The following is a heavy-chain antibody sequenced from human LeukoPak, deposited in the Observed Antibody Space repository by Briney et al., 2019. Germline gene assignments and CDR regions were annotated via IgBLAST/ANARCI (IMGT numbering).Heavy chain of an antibody. Sequence: ASVKVSCKASGYTFTSYGISWVRQAPGQGLEWMGWISAYNGNTNYAQKLQGRGTMTTDTSTSTAYMELRSLRSDDTAVYYCARGGPPYYYDSSGYYSDYWGQGTLVTVSS. CDR3: ARGGPPYYYDSSGYYSDY. V-gene: IGHV1-18*01. J-gene: IGHJ4*02. CDR2: ISAYNGNT. D-gene: IGHD3-22*01. CDR1: GYTFTSYG.